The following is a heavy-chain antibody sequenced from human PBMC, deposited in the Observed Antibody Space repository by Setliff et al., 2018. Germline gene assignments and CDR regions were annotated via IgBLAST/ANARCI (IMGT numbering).Heavy chain of an antibody. V-gene: IGHV4-39*01. CDR2: IHYRGTT. CDR3: ARTGTYRYFDY. D-gene: IGHD1-1*01. Sequence: PSETLSLTCIVSGASITSDAYYRAWIRQPPGKGLEWIGRIHYRGTTYSNASLASRLTISVDTAKNQFSLKLTSVTAADTAVYYCARTGTYRYFDYWGQGTRVTVSS. CDR1: GASITSDAYY. J-gene: IGHJ4*02.